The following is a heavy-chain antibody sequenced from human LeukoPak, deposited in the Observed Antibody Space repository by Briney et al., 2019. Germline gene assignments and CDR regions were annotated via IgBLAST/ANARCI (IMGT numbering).Heavy chain of an antibody. V-gene: IGHV3-74*01. CDR2: IHSDGSSS. J-gene: IGHJ4*02. CDR1: GFTFSNYW. Sequence: GGSLRLSCEVSGFTFSNYWMHWVRQAPGKGLVWVSRIHSDGSSSSYADSVKGRFTISRDNAKNTLYLLMNSLRAEDTAVYYCARGVKPGYSSSWFEFDYWGQGTLVTVSS. D-gene: IGHD6-13*01. CDR3: ARGVKPGYSSSWFEFDY.